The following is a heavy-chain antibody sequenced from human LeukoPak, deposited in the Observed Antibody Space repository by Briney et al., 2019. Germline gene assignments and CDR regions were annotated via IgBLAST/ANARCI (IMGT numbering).Heavy chain of an antibody. Sequence: SETLSLTCTVSGGSVSSGTYYWNWMRQPVGKGLEWIGRIFPGGNTHFNPSLKSRVAISVDSSKNQFSLTLSSVTAADTAVYYCAGNRDAYFLNAFDIWGQGTMVTVSS. CDR2: IFPGGNT. CDR3: AGNRDAYFLNAFDI. CDR1: GGSVSSGTYY. V-gene: IGHV4-61*02. J-gene: IGHJ3*02. D-gene: IGHD5-24*01.